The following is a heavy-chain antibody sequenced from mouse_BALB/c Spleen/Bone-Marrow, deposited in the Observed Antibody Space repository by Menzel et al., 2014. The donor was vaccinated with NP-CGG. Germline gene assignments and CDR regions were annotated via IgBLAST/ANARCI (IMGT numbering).Heavy chain of an antibody. D-gene: IGHD2-3*01. CDR2: ISSGSSTI. Sequence: EVHLVESGGGLVQPGGSRKLSCAASGFTFSSFGMHWVRQAPEKGLEWAAYISSGSSTIYYADTVKGRFTISRDNPKNTLFLQVTSLRSEDTAMYYCARSPRWLPPGYWGQGTTLTVSS. CDR1: GFTFSSFG. CDR3: ARSPRWLPPGY. V-gene: IGHV5-17*02. J-gene: IGHJ2*01.